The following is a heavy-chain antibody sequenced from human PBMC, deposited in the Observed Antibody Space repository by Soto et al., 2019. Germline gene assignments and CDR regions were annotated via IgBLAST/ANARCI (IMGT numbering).Heavy chain of an antibody. Sequence: EVQLLESGGGFIHPGGSLRLSCAASGFSFSSFAMNWVRQAPGKGLEWVSIISGSADSTFYADSVKGRFTISGDNSKSTLYLQTNSLRAEDTAVYYCAKTRGAMIYAISGYGMDVWGQGTTVTVSS. CDR3: AKTRGAMIYAISGYGMDV. J-gene: IGHJ6*02. CDR1: GFSFSSFA. D-gene: IGHD2-8*01. CDR2: ISGSADST. V-gene: IGHV3-23*01.